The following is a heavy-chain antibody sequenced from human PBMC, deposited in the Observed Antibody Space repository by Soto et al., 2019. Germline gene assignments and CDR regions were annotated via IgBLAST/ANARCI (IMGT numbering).Heavy chain of an antibody. CDR1: GFTFSDCY. CDR3: ARDPLHHGSTFDY. V-gene: IGHV3-11*01. Sequence: GGSLRLSCAASGFTFSDCYMSWIRQPPGKGLEWISYITSSGGTIYYADSVKGRFTISRDNAKNSLYLQMNGLRAEDTAVYYCARDPLHHGSTFDYWGQGTLVTVSS. J-gene: IGHJ4*02. CDR2: ITSSGGTI. D-gene: IGHD3-10*01.